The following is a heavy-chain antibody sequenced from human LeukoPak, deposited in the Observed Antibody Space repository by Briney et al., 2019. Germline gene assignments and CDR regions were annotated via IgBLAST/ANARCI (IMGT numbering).Heavy chain of an antibody. CDR1: GFTFSSYG. V-gene: IGHV3-30*18. D-gene: IGHD5-18*01. J-gene: IGHJ6*03. CDR3: AKDGLRVQLWLLGFYYYYYMDV. CDR2: ISYDGSNK. Sequence: GGSLRLSCAASGFTFSSYGMHWVRQAPGKGLGWVAVISYDGSNKYYADSVKGRFTISRDNSKNTLYLQMNSLRAEDTAVYYCAKDGLRVQLWLLGFYYYYYMDVWGKGTTVTVSS.